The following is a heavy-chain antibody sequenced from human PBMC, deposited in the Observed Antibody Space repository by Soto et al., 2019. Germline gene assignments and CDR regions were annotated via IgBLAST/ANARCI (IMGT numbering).Heavy chain of an antibody. CDR2: IHNSGSS. CDR3: ARLRDGYNSFDY. D-gene: IGHD5-12*01. CDR1: GGSINSNAYY. V-gene: IGHV4-30-4*01. J-gene: IGHJ4*02. Sequence: QVQLQESGPGLVKPSQTLSLTCSVSGGSINSNAYYWSWIRQPPGNGLEWLGYIHNSGSSHYRPSLKSRLNISLDTSKNQFSLRVTSVTPADTAVYSCARLRDGYNSFDYWGLGILVTVSS.